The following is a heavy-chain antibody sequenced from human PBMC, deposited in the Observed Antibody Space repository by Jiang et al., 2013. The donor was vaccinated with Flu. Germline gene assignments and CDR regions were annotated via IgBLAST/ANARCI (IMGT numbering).Heavy chain of an antibody. V-gene: IGHV4-38-2*02. J-gene: IGHJ4*02. Sequence: LLKPSETLSLTCTVSGYSISSGYYWGWVRQPPGKGLEWIGSIYHSGSTYYNPSLKSRVTISVDTSKNQFSLKLSSVTTADTAVYYCARVGIVGATFDSWGQGTLVTVSS. CDR1: GYSISSGYY. CDR2: IYHSGST. D-gene: IGHD1-26*01. CDR3: ARVGIVGATFDS.